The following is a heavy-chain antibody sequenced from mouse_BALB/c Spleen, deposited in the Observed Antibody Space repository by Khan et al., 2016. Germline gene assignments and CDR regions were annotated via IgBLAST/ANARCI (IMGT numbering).Heavy chain of an antibody. V-gene: IGHV2-9*02. CDR1: GFSLTSYG. CDR2: IWAGGST. Sequence: VELVESGPGLVAPSQSLSITCTVSGFSLTSYGVNWVRQPPGKGLEWLGVIWAGGSTNYNSALMSRLSISKDNSKSQVFLKMNSLQTDDSAMYYCAREDDYDGAWFTYWGQGTLVTVSA. D-gene: IGHD2-4*01. J-gene: IGHJ3*01. CDR3: AREDDYDGAWFTY.